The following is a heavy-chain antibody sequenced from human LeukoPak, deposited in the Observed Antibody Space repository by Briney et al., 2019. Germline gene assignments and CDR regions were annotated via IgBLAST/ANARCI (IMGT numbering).Heavy chain of an antibody. J-gene: IGHJ3*02. CDR1: GVSISSYY. D-gene: IGHD6-6*01. V-gene: IGHV4-59*01. CDR2: IYYSGST. Sequence: PSETLSLTCTVSGVSISSYYWSWIRQPPGKGLEWIGYIYYSGSTNYNPSLKSRVTISVDTSKNQFSLKLSPVTAADTAVYYCARGSSSSDPGAFDIWGQGTMVTVSS. CDR3: ARGSSSSDPGAFDI.